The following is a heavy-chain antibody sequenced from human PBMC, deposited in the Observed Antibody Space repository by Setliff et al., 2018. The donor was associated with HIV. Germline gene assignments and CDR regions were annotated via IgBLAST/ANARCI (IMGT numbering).Heavy chain of an antibody. CDR1: GYTFTSYD. V-gene: IGHV1-8*01. J-gene: IGHJ5*01. D-gene: IGHD3-22*01. CDR3: VRGIYDSSGFWYPHGDS. Sequence: ASVKVSCKASGYTFTSYDINWVRQATGHGLEWMGWINPYSGNTGYAQKFQGRVTMTRETSTSTAYLELSNLRAEDTAVYYCVRGIYDSSGFWYPHGDSWGQGTLVTVSS. CDR2: INPYSGNT.